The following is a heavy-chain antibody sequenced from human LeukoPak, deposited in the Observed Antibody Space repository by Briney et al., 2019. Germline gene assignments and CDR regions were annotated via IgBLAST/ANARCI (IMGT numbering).Heavy chain of an antibody. V-gene: IGHV3-73*01. CDR3: TGGVVPAAMYYYYYYMDV. Sequence: GGSLRLSCAASGFTFSSYEMNWVRQASGKGLEWVGRIRSKANSYATAYAASVKGRFTISRDDSKNTAYLQMNSLKTEDTAVYYCTGGVVPAAMYYYYYYMDVWGKGTTVTVSS. D-gene: IGHD2-2*01. CDR1: GFTFSSYE. J-gene: IGHJ6*03. CDR2: IRSKANSYAT.